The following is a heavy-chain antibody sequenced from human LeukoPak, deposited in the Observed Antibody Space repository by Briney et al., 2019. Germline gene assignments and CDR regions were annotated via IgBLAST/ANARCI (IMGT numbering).Heavy chain of an antibody. CDR2: IYTYESP. V-gene: IGHV4-61*02. CDR3: ARAPGGRRAYYMDV. J-gene: IGHJ6*03. D-gene: IGHD3-16*01. Sequence: SETLSLTCTVSGGSISSGSYYWSWIRQPAGKGLEWIGRIYTYESPNYNPSLKSRVTISVDTSKNQFSLRPTSVTAADTAVYFCARAPGGRRAYYMDVWGKGTTVTISS. CDR1: GGSISSGSYY.